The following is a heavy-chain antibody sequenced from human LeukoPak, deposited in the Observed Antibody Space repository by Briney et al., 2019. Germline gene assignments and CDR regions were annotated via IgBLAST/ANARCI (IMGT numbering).Heavy chain of an antibody. D-gene: IGHD2-2*01. V-gene: IGHV4-30-2*01. CDR1: GGSISSGGYY. CDR2: IYHSGST. CDR3: ARAGGYCSSTSCRMLYYYYYMDV. Sequence: SQTLSLTCTVSGGSISSGGYYWSWIRQPPGKGLEWIGYIYHSGSTYYNPSLKSRVTISVDRSKNQFSLKLSSVTAADTAVYYCARAGGYCSSTSCRMLYYYYYMDVWGKGTTVTVSS. J-gene: IGHJ6*03.